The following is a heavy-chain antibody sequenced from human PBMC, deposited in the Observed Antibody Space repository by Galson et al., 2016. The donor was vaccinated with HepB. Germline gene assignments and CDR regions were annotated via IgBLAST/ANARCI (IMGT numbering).Heavy chain of an antibody. V-gene: IGHV1-3*01. J-gene: IGHJ5*02. CDR3: ARDKTSFGMVINSGWFDP. CDR1: GYTFSNYA. CDR2: IYAGNGDT. Sequence: SVKVSCKASGYTFSNYAIHWVRQAPGQRLEWMGWIYAGNGDTKYSQKFQDRVTITRDTSASTAHMELSGLRFEDTAVYYCARDKTSFGMVINSGWFDPWGQGTLITVSS. D-gene: IGHD3-3*01.